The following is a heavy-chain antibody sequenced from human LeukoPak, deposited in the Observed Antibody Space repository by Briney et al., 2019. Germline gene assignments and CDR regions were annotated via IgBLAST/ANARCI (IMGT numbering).Heavy chain of an antibody. CDR3: AKDPYGDYSWFDP. Sequence: GGSLGLSCAASGFTFSSYAMSWVRQAPGKGLEWVSAVTGSGGSTYDADSVKGRFTISRDNSKNTLYLQMNSLRAEDTAVYYCAKDPYGDYSWFDPWGQGTLVTVSS. J-gene: IGHJ5*02. CDR2: VTGSGGST. CDR1: GFTFSSYA. V-gene: IGHV3-23*01. D-gene: IGHD4-17*01.